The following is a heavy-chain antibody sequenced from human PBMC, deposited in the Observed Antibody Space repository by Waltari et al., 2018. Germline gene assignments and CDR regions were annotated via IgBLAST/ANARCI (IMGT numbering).Heavy chain of an antibody. J-gene: IGHJ4*02. CDR2: IWYDGSNK. CDR3: ARGSSVVVTADYFDY. V-gene: IGHV3-33*01. Sequence: QVQLVESGGGVVQPGRSLRLSCAASGFTFSSYGMHGVRQAPGKGLEWVAVIWYDGSNKYYADSGKGRFTISRDNSKNTLYLQMNSLRAEDTAVYYCARGSSVVVTADYFDYWGQGTLVTVSS. D-gene: IGHD2-21*02. CDR1: GFTFSSYG.